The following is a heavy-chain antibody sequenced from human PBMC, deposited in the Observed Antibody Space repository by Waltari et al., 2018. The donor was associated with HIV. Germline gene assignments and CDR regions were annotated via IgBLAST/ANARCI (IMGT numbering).Heavy chain of an antibody. V-gene: IGHV2-5*01. Sequence: QITLKESDPTLLKPTQTLTLTCTFSGVSLTTSWEGVGWIRQPPGKALEWLALIYWNDNKRYSPSLKSRLTITKDTSKNQVVLTLANVDPVDTATYHCAHTPAEGRWLHFDSWGPGTLVTVSS. CDR2: IYWNDNK. CDR1: GVSLTTSWEG. D-gene: IGHD6-13*01. J-gene: IGHJ5*01. CDR3: AHTPAEGRWLHFDS.